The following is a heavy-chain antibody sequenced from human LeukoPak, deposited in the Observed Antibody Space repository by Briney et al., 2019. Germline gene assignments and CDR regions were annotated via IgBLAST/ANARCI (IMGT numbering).Heavy chain of an antibody. CDR3: GRDRETVTTLFVYYHYGMDV. D-gene: IGHD4-4*01. J-gene: IGHJ6*02. CDR2: ISSSSTYI. Sequence: GSLSLSCVASGCTFRSYNVNWVRQAPGEGLAWVSSISSSSTYIYYADSVKGRFTISRDNAKNSLYLQMNSLSAEDTAVYHCGRDRETVTTLFVYYHYGMDVWGQGTTVTVSS. CDR1: GCTFRSYN. V-gene: IGHV3-21*01.